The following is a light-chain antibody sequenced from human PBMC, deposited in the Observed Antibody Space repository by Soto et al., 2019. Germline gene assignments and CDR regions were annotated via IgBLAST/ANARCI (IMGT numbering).Light chain of an antibody. V-gene: IGLV2-11*01. CDR1: TSDVGGYDF. CDR3: CPYAGSFIYV. Sequence: SALTQPRSVSGSPGQSVSISCTGTTSDVGGYDFVSWYQHHPGRVPKLIIYDVTKRPSGVPDRFSGSKSGNTASLTISGPQAEDVADYYCCPYAGSFIYVVG. J-gene: IGLJ6*01. CDR2: DVT.